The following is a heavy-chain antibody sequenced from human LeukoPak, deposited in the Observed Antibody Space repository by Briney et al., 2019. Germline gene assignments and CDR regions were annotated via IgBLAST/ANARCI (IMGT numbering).Heavy chain of an antibody. CDR2: ISAYNGNT. J-gene: IGHJ4*02. CDR3: ARGSVVVPAASDFDS. V-gene: IGHV1-18*01. D-gene: IGHD2-2*01. CDR1: GYTFTSYG. Sequence: ASVEVSCKASGYTFTSYGISWVRQAPGQGLEWMGWISAYNGNTNYAQNLQGRVTMTTDTSTSTAYMELGSLRSDDTAVYYCARGSVVVPAASDFDSWGQGTLVTVSS.